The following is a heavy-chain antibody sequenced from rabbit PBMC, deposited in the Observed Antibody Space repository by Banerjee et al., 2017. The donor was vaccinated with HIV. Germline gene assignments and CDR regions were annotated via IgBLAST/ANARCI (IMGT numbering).Heavy chain of an antibody. J-gene: IGHJ4*01. CDR2: IYAGVTGST. CDR1: GFTLSSYY. CDR3: ASSFDEYGDFYFNL. V-gene: IGHV1S40*01. D-gene: IGHD2-1*01. Sequence: QSLEESGGDLVKPGASLTLTCKASGFTLSSYYMCWVRQAPGKGLEWIACIYAGVTGSTYYATWAKGRFTISKTSSTTVTLQMTSLTAADTATYFCASSFDEYGDFYFNLWGQGTLVTVS.